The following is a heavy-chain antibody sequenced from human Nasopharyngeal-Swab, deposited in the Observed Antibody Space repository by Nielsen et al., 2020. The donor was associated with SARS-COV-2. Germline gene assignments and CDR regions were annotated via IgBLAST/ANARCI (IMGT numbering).Heavy chain of an antibody. Sequence: SETLSLTCTVSGGSISSSSYYWGWIRQPPGKGLEWIGSIYYSGSTYYNPSLKSRVTISVDTSKNQFSLKLSSVTAADTAVYYCARLSLYSSDSVDYWGQGTLVTVSS. V-gene: IGHV4-39*01. CDR2: IYYSGST. CDR1: GGSISSSSYY. J-gene: IGHJ4*02. D-gene: IGHD6-19*01. CDR3: ARLSLYSSDSVDY.